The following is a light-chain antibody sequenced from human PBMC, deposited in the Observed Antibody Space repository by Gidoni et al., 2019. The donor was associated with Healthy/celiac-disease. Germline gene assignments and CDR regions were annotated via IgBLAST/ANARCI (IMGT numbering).Light chain of an antibody. CDR3: GTWDSSLSAVV. CDR2: DNN. CDR1: SSNIGNNY. Sequence: QSVLTQPPSLSAAPRQKVTISCSGSSSNIGNNYVSWYQQLTGTAPKLLIYDNNKRPSGIPDRFSGSKSGTSATLGITGLQTGDEADYYCGTWDSSLSAVVFGGGTKLTVL. V-gene: IGLV1-51*01. J-gene: IGLJ2*01.